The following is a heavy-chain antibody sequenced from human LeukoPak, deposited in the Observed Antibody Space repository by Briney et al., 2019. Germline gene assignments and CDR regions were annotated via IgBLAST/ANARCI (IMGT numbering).Heavy chain of an antibody. D-gene: IGHD1-26*01. J-gene: IGHJ3*02. CDR1: GFTFSSYA. CDR3: TTPSGSSRRARAFDI. Sequence: GGSLRLSCAASGFTFSSYAMSWVRQAPGKGLEWVSAISGSGGSTYYADSVKGRFTISRDNSKNTLYLQMNSLKTEDTAVYYCTTPSGSSRRARAFDIWGQGTMVTVSS. V-gene: IGHV3-23*01. CDR2: ISGSGGST.